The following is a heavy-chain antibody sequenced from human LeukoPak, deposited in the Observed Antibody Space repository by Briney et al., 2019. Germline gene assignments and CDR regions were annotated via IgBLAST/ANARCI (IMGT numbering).Heavy chain of an antibody. CDR1: SYIFTSYG. J-gene: IGHJ4*02. CDR2: ISAYNGNT. Sequence: ASVKVSCKASSYIFTSYGISWVRQAPGQGLEWMGWISAYNGNTNYAQKLQGRVTMTTDTSTSTAYMELRSLRSDDTAVYYCARAFPRITMIVVVNPDFDYWGQGTLVTVSS. CDR3: ARAFPRITMIVVVNPDFDY. D-gene: IGHD3-22*01. V-gene: IGHV1-18*01.